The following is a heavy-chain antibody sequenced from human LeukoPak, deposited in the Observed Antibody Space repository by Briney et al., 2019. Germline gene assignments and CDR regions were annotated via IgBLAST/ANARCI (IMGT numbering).Heavy chain of an antibody. Sequence: PSETLSLTCAVYGGSFSGYYWSWIRQPPGKGLEWIGEINHSGSTNYNPSLKSRVTISVDTSKNQFSLKLSSVTAADTAVYYCAREGGYDSSGYYPLIDYWGQGTLVTVSS. CDR3: AREGGYDSSGYYPLIDY. CDR2: INHSGST. V-gene: IGHV4-34*01. D-gene: IGHD3-22*01. CDR1: GGSFSGYY. J-gene: IGHJ4*02.